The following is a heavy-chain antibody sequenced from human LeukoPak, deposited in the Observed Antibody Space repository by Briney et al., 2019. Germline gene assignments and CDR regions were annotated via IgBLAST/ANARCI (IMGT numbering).Heavy chain of an antibody. D-gene: IGHD4-17*01. Sequence: GGSLRLSCAASGFTLSNYGMNWVRQAPGKGLEWVSSISNSGSFEFYADSDKGRFTVSRDNAKHSLYLQMNGLRAEDTAVYYCARGHYGDTYGMDVWGQGTAVTVSS. J-gene: IGHJ6*02. CDR2: ISNSGSFE. CDR3: ARGHYGDTYGMDV. CDR1: GFTLSNYG. V-gene: IGHV3-21*01.